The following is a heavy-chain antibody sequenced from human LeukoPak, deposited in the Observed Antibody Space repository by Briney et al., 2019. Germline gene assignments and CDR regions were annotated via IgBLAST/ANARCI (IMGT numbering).Heavy chain of an antibody. CDR2: IKQSENT. V-gene: IGHV4-34*01. D-gene: IGHD5-24*01. CDR1: GGSFSAYY. Sequence: SETLSLTCAVYGGSFSAYYWTCIRQPPGKGLEWIGEIKQSENTNYNPSLKSRVTISIDPSKNQISLKLNSVTAADTAVYFCAREGLRNAYNPLGYWGQGTLVTVSS. CDR3: AREGLRNAYNPLGY. J-gene: IGHJ4*02.